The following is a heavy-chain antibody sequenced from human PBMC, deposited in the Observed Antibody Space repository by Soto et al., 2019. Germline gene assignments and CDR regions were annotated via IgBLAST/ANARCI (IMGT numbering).Heavy chain of an antibody. J-gene: IGHJ5*02. CDR1: GYTFTSYA. Sequence: ASVKVSCKASGYTFTSYAMHWVRQAPGQRLEWMGWINAGNGNTKYSQKFQGRVTITGDTSASTAYMELSSLRSEDTAVYYCARDRNTAMDEKWYDPWGQGNMVTVYS. V-gene: IGHV1-3*01. D-gene: IGHD5-18*01. CDR3: ARDRNTAMDEKWYDP. CDR2: INAGNGNT.